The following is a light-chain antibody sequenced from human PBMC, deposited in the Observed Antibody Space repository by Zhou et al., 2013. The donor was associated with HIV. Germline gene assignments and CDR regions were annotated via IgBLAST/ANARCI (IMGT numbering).Light chain of an antibody. CDR1: QTISNY. V-gene: IGKV1-6*02. Sequence: IQMTQSPSSLSASAGDRVTITCRASQTISNYLNWYQQKPGKAPTLLIYKASNLQSGVPSRFSGSGTGTDFTLIISSLQPEDFATYYCLQDFNYPWTFGRGTRVDMK. CDR2: KAS. CDR3: LQDFNYPWT. J-gene: IGKJ1*01.